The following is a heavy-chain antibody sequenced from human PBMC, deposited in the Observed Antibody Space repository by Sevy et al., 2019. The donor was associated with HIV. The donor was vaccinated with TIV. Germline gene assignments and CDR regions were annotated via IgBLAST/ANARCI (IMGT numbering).Heavy chain of an antibody. V-gene: IGHV3-7*03. J-gene: IGHJ4*02. CDR2: IKQDGSEK. CDR1: GFTFSSYW. CDR3: AREFKPYQLRFSEIYFDY. Sequence: GGSLRLSCAASGFTFSSYWMSWVRQAPGKGLEWVANIKQDGSEKNYVDSVKGRFTISRDNAKNSLYLKMNSLRAEDTAVYYCAREFKPYQLRFSEIYFDYWGQGTLVTVSS. D-gene: IGHD2-2*01.